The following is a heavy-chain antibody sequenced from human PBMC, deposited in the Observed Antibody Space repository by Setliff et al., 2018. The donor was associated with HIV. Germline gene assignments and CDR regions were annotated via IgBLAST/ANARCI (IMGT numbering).Heavy chain of an antibody. V-gene: IGHV4-38-2*01. Sequence: PSETLSLTCDVSGYSINSGCFWGWIRQPPGKGLECIGTIYHSGSTYYNPSLKSRVTISVDTSQNQFSLKLSSVTAADTAVYYCARGSRQLTIFGVVFKTNYYFMDVWGKGTAVTVSS. D-gene: IGHD3-3*01. CDR2: IYHSGST. CDR1: GYSINSGCF. CDR3: ARGSRQLTIFGVVFKTNYYFMDV. J-gene: IGHJ6*03.